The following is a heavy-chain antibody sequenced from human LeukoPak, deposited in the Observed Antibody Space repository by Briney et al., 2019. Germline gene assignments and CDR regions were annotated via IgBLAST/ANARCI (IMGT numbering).Heavy chain of an antibody. CDR1: GYTFTGYY. CDR2: INPNSGGT. Sequence: ASVKVSCKASGYTFTGYYMHWVRQAPGQGLEWMGWINPNSGGTNYAQKFQGRVTMTRDTSIGTAYMELSRLRSDDTAVYYCARSNYYGAGRYRYFDLWGRGTLVTVSS. CDR3: ARSNYYGAGRYRYFDL. V-gene: IGHV1-2*02. J-gene: IGHJ2*01. D-gene: IGHD3-10*01.